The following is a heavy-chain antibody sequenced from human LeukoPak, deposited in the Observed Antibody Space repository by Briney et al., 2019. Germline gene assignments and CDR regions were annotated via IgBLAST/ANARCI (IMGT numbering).Heavy chain of an antibody. CDR3: ARDLPNGVTTVKYYYYGMDV. V-gene: IGHV1-2*02. CDR1: GYTFTGYY. Sequence: ASVKVSCKASGYTFTGYYIHWVRQAPGQGLEWMGWIGSNNGDTNYAQKFQGRVIMTRDTSITTVYMELRSLRSDDTAVYYCARDLPNGVTTVKYYYYGMDVWGQGTTVTVSS. J-gene: IGHJ6*02. CDR2: IGSNNGDT. D-gene: IGHD4-11*01.